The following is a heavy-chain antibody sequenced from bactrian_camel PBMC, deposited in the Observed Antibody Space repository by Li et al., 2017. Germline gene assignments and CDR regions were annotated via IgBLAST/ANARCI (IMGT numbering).Heavy chain of an antibody. V-gene: IGHV3S53*01. D-gene: IGHD6*01. CDR2: IDSDGRT. Sequence: HVQLVESGGGLVQPGGSLRLSCTASGYIVSLCGMGWFRRSPGKEYEGVAAIDSDGRTSYAPSVKGRFTISKDNAKNTLYLQMNSLKPEDTAMYYCAADASPSALGCLNRVVAGLFGYWGQGTQVTVS. CDR3: AADASPSALGCLNRVVAGLFGY. CDR1: GYIVSLCG. J-gene: IGHJ6*01.